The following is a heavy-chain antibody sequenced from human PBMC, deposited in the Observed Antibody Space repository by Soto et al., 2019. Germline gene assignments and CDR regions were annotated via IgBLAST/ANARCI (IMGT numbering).Heavy chain of an antibody. Sequence: PSETLSLTCTVSGGSISSYYWSWIRQPPGKGLEWIGYIYYSGSTNYNPSLKSRVTISVDTSKNQFSLKLSSVTAADTAVYYCARDARWGLNDYWGQGTLVTVSS. CDR1: GGSISSYY. V-gene: IGHV4-59*12. D-gene: IGHD2-21*02. CDR2: IYYSGST. CDR3: ARDARWGLNDY. J-gene: IGHJ4*02.